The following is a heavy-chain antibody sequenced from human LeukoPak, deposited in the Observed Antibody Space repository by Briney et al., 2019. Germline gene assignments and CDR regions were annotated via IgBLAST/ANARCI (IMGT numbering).Heavy chain of an antibody. Sequence: GGSLRLSCAASGFIFTNYFMSWVRQAPGKGLEWVASIKHDGSEKYYVDSVRGRFTISRDNTMNSLYLQMSSLRAEDTAVYYCATDRGWRTSGYYLYYFEYWGQGTLVTYFS. CDR2: IKHDGSEK. V-gene: IGHV3-7*01. CDR3: ATDRGWRTSGYYLYYFEY. J-gene: IGHJ4*02. D-gene: IGHD3-3*01. CDR1: GFIFTNYF.